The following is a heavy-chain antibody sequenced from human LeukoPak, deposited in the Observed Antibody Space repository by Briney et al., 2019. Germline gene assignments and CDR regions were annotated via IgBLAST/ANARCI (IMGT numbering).Heavy chain of an antibody. CDR1: GGTFSSYA. CDR3: ARGVTSPDSSSWYYYYCMDV. D-gene: IGHD6-13*01. V-gene: IGHV1-69*01. CDR2: IIPIFGTA. Sequence: SVKVSCKASGGTFSSYAISWVRQAPGQGLEWMGGIIPIFGTANYAQKFQGRVTITADESTSTAYMELRSLRSDDTAVYYCARGVTSPDSSSWYYYYCMDVWGKGTTVTVSS. J-gene: IGHJ6*03.